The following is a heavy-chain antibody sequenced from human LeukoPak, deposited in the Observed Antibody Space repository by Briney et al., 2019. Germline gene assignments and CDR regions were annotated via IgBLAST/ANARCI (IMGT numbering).Heavy chain of an antibody. V-gene: IGHV1-46*01. D-gene: IGHD6-13*01. CDR3: ARTAAGTGWFDP. J-gene: IGHJ5*02. CDR2: INPSGGST. Sequence: VSVKVSCKASGYTFTSYYMHWVRQAPGQGLEWMGIINPSGGSTSYAQKFQGRVTMTRDTSISTAYMELSRLRSDDTAVYYCARTAAGTGWFDPWGQGTLVTVSS. CDR1: GYTFTSYY.